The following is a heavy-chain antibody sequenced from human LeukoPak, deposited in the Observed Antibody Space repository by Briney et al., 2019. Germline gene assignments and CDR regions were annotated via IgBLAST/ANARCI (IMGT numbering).Heavy chain of an antibody. CDR3: ARTLTYGLTGYTFDM. V-gene: IGHV4-59*01. CDR1: GGSISSYY. CDR2: IYYSGST. D-gene: IGHD3-16*01. Sequence: SETLSLTCTVSGGSISSYYWSWIRQPPGKGLEWIGYIYYSGSTIYNPSLKSRVTISVDTSKNQFSLKLSSVTAADTAVYYCARTLTYGLTGYTFDMWGPGTRVTVSS. J-gene: IGHJ3*02.